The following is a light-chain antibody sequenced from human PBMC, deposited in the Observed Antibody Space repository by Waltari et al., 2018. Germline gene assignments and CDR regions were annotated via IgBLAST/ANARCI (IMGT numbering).Light chain of an antibody. CDR1: KSLLYTNGYNY. CDR3: MQALQTPT. V-gene: IGKV2-28*01. J-gene: IGKJ4*01. Sequence: DFVMTQSPLPLPVTLGEPASISCRSSKSLLYTNGYNYLAWYLQKPGQSPQLLIYLGSNRASGVPDRFSGSGSGTNFTLKISRVEAEDVGIYYCMQALQTPTFGGGTKVEI. CDR2: LGS.